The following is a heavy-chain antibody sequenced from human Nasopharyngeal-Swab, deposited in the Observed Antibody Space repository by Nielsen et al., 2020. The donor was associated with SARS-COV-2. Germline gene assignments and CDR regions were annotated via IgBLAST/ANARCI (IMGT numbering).Heavy chain of an antibody. V-gene: IGHV3-9*01. CDR2: ISWNSGSI. J-gene: IGHJ2*01. CDR3: AKLPVVVTANDNWYFDL. Sequence: SLKISCAASGFTFDDYAMHWVRQAPGKGLEWVSGISWNSGSIGYADSVKGRFTISRDNAKNSLYLQMNSLRAEDTALYYCAKLPVVVTANDNWYFDLWGRDTLVTVSS. CDR1: GFTFDDYA. D-gene: IGHD2-21*02.